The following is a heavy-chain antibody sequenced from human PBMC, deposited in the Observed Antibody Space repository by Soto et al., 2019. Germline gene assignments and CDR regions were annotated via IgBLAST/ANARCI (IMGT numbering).Heavy chain of an antibody. J-gene: IGHJ4*02. D-gene: IGHD3-22*01. CDR2: INAGNGNT. CDR3: ARGWYHDSSGYYYGSSFAD. V-gene: IGHV1-3*01. Sequence: ASVKVSCKASGYTFTSYAMHWVRQAPGQRLEWMGWINAGNGNTEYSQKFQGRVTITRDTSASTAYMELSSLRSEDTAVYYCARGWYHDSSGYYYGSSFADWRQGTLATVSS. CDR1: GYTFTSYA.